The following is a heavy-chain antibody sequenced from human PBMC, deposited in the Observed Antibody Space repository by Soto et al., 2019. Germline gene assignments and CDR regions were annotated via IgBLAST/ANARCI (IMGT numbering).Heavy chain of an antibody. V-gene: IGHV3-11*06. CDR2: INTKGTYR. D-gene: IGHD2-21*01. CDR1: GFTFSDYY. Sequence: QVQLVASGGGLVKPGGTLRLSCATSGFTFSDYYMSWLRQAPGKGLEFVSYINTKGTYRTYADSVKGRFTISRDNAKDSLYLPVNSLRAEETAVYYCSRGGGGGPFDLRGQGTFVTVSS. CDR3: SRGGGGGPFDL. J-gene: IGHJ4*02.